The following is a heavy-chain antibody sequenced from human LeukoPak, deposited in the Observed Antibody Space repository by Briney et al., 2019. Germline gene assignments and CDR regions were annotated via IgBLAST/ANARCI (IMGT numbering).Heavy chain of an antibody. Sequence: GGSLRLSCAASGFTFDDYGMSWVRQAPGKGLEWVSAISGSGGSTYYADSVKGRFTISRDNSKNTLYLQMNSLRAEDTAVYYCAKSVVVAAYYYFDYWGQGTLVTVSS. J-gene: IGHJ4*02. CDR1: GFTFDDYG. CDR2: ISGSGGST. D-gene: IGHD2-15*01. CDR3: AKSVVVAAYYYFDY. V-gene: IGHV3-23*01.